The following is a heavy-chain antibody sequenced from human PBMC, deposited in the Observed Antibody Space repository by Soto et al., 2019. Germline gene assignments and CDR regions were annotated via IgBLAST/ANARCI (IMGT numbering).Heavy chain of an antibody. V-gene: IGHV3-23*01. CDR3: AKATRGGAATLIRDY. J-gene: IGHJ4*02. D-gene: IGHD6-13*01. Sequence: EVQLLESGGGLVPPGGSLRLSCAAAGFTFSIYAMSWVRQAPGKGLEWVSALSGSGGSTYYADSVKGRFTISRDTSKNTLYLQMNSLRADDPAVYYCAKATRGGAATLIRDYWGQGTLVTVSS. CDR2: LSGSGGST. CDR1: GFTFSIYA.